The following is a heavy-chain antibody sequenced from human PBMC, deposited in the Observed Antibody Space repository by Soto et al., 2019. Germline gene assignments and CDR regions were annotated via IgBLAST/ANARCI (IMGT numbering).Heavy chain of an antibody. CDR3: ARGGYSTPPNY. D-gene: IGHD4-4*01. CDR1: GFTFSDYY. J-gene: IGHJ4*02. V-gene: IGHV3-11*06. Sequence: GGSLRLSCAASGFTFSDYYMSWIRQAPGKGLEWVSYISSSSSYTNYADSVRGRFTISRDNAKNSLYLQMNSLRAEDTAVYFCARGGYSTPPNYWGQGTLVTVSS. CDR2: ISSSSSYT.